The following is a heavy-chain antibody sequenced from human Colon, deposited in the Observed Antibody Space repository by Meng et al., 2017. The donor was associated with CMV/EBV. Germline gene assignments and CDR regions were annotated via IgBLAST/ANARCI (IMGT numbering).Heavy chain of an antibody. CDR2: ISSSST. Sequence: GESLKISCAASGFSLNHYGMNWVRQAPGRGLEWVSYISSSSTYYGDSVKGRFTISRDNSNNTLYLQMRSLRAEDTAVYYCAKHDTKYGYGRDYFEYWGQGILVTVSS. J-gene: IGHJ4*01. D-gene: IGHD5-18*01. V-gene: IGHV3-23*01. CDR3: AKHDTKYGYGRDYFEY. CDR1: GFSLNHYG.